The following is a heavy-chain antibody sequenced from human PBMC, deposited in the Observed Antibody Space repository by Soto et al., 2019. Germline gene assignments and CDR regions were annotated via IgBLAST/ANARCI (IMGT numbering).Heavy chain of an antibody. CDR2: IIPIFGAA. V-gene: IGHV1-69*13. J-gene: IGHJ6*02. Sequence: SVKVSCKASGGTFSSYAISWVRQAPGQGLEWMGGIIPIFGAANYAQKFQGRVTITADESTSTAYMELSSLRSEDTAVYYCARGIAAAGDSFGMDVWGQGTTVTVSS. D-gene: IGHD6-13*01. CDR1: GGTFSSYA. CDR3: ARGIAAAGDSFGMDV.